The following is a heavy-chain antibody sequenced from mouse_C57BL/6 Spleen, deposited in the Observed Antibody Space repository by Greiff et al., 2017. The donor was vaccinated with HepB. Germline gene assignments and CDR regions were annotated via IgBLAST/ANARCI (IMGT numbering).Heavy chain of an antibody. V-gene: IGHV5-17*01. D-gene: IGHD2-1*01. J-gene: IGHJ4*01. Sequence: EVMLVESGGGLVKPGGSLKLSCAASGFTFSDYGMHWVRQAPEKGLEWVAYISSGSSTIYYADTVKGRFTISRDNAKNTLFLQMTSLRSEDTAMYYCANYGNYEDYYAMDYWGQGTSVTVSS. CDR2: ISSGSSTI. CDR3: ANYGNYEDYYAMDY. CDR1: GFTFSDYG.